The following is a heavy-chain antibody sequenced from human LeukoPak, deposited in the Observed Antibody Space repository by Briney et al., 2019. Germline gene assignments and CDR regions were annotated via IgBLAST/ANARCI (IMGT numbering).Heavy chain of an antibody. D-gene: IGHD3-9*01. CDR1: GYTFTGYY. CDR3: AGYYDILTGYSQGFDP. J-gene: IGHJ5*02. CDR2: INPNSGGA. Sequence: ASVTVSCKASGYTFTGYYMHWVRQAPGQGLEWMGWINPNSGGANYAQKFQGRVTMTRDTSISTAYMELSRLRSDDTAVYYCAGYYDILTGYSQGFDPWGQGTLVTVSS. V-gene: IGHV1-2*02.